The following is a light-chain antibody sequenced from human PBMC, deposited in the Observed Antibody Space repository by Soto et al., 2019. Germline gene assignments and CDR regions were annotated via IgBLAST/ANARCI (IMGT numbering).Light chain of an antibody. CDR1: QSVSSSL. CDR2: GAS. V-gene: IGKV3-20*01. J-gene: IGKJ3*01. Sequence: EIVLTQSPGTLSLSPGERATLSCRASQSVSSSLLAWYQQKPGQAHRLLIYGASNRATGITDRVSGSGSGTDFTLTITRLEPEDFAVYYCHQYGTSPLTFGPGTKVDFK. CDR3: HQYGTSPLT.